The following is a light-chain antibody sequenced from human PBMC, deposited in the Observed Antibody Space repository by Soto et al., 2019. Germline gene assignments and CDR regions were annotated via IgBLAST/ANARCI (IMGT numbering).Light chain of an antibody. J-gene: IGLJ3*02. CDR1: SSDVGGYYL. Sequence: QSALTQPASVSGSPGQSITISCTGVSSDVGGYYLVSWYQHHSGKAPKLMIYEGSKRPSGVSNRFSGSKSDNTASLTISGLQAEDEAYYYCCSYANTTPVFGGGTKVTVL. V-gene: IGLV2-23*01. CDR3: CSYANTTPV. CDR2: EGS.